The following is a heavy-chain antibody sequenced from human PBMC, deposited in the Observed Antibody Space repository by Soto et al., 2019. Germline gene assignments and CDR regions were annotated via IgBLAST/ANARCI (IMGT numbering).Heavy chain of an antibody. Sequence: VQLLESGGGLAQPGGSLRLSCAASGFTFSTYALSWVRQAPGKGLEWVSAISGSGSNTYYADSVKGRFTISRDNSQNTLVLQMSSLRAEDTALYYCAKDVVVAAPLLNAFDIWGQGTMVTVSS. J-gene: IGHJ3*02. D-gene: IGHD2-21*02. CDR3: AKDVVVAAPLLNAFDI. V-gene: IGHV3-23*01. CDR2: ISGSGSNT. CDR1: GFTFSTYA.